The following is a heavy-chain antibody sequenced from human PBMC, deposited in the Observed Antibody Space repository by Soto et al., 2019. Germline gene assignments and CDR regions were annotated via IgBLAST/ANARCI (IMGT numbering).Heavy chain of an antibody. Sequence: PGGSLRLSCAASGFTFSSYAMSWVRQAPGKGLEWVSAISGSGGSTYYADSVKGRFTISRDNSKNTLYLQMNSLRAEDTAVYYYAKGTPLQDSSGWYGQDAFDIWGQGTIVTVSS. D-gene: IGHD6-19*01. CDR1: GFTFSSYA. CDR2: ISGSGGST. J-gene: IGHJ3*02. CDR3: AKGTPLQDSSGWYGQDAFDI. V-gene: IGHV3-23*01.